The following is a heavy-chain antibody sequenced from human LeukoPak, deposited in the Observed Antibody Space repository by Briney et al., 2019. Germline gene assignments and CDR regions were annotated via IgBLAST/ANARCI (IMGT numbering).Heavy chain of an antibody. CDR3: ARWASLAVAGFFDY. CDR2: ISYDGSNK. D-gene: IGHD6-19*01. V-gene: IGHV3-30-3*01. J-gene: IGHJ4*02. Sequence: GGSLRLSCAASGFTFSSYAMHWVRQAPGKGLEWVAVISYDGSNKYYADSVKGRFTISRDNSKNTLYLQMNSLRAEDTAVYYCARWASLAVAGFFDYWGQGTLVTVSS. CDR1: GFTFSSYA.